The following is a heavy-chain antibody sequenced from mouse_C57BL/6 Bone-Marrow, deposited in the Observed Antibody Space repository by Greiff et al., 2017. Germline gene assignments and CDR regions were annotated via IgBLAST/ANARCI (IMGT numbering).Heavy chain of an antibody. CDR2: INPYNGDT. J-gene: IGHJ2*01. CDR1: GYSFTGYF. V-gene: IGHV1-20*01. Sequence: EVKLQESGPELVKPGDSVKISCKASGYSFTGYFMNWVMQSPGKSLEWIGRINPYNGDTFYNQKFKGKATLTVDKSSSTAHMELRSLTSVDSAVYYCARRGGDYWGQGTTLTVSS. CDR3: ARRGGDY.